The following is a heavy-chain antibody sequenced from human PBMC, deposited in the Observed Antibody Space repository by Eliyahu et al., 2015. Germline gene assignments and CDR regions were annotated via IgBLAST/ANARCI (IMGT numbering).Heavy chain of an antibody. CDR2: XYHSGXP. CDR1: GYSIXSGYY. CDR3: ARDGSGSYFGRGTYYFDY. J-gene: IGHJ4*02. D-gene: IGHD3-10*01. Sequence: QVQLQESGPGLVKPSETLSLTXAVSGYSIXSGYYWGXLRXPPGKGLEWIGSXYHSGXPYYNPSLKSRVTISVDTSKNQFSLKLSSVTAADTAVYYCARDGSGSYFGRGTYYFDYWGQGTLVTVSS. V-gene: IGHV4-38-2*01.